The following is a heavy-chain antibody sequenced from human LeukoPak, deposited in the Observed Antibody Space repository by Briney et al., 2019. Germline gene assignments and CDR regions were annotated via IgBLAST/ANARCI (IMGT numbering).Heavy chain of an antibody. CDR2: IIPIFGIT. V-gene: IGHV1-69*04. J-gene: IGHJ4*02. CDR3: ARDFEGFDY. Sequence: GSSVKVSCKASGGTFSSYAISWVRQAPGQGLEWMGRIIPIFGITNYAQKFQGRVTITADKSTSTAYMELSSLRSEDTAVYYCARDFEGFDYWGQGTLVTVSS. CDR1: GGTFSSYA.